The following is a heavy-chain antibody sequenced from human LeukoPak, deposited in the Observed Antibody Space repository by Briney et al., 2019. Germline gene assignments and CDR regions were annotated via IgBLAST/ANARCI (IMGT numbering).Heavy chain of an antibody. CDR3: AGGAVTFDY. Sequence: GGSLRLSCAASGFTFSRYSMNWVRQTPGKGLEWVSSISSSSTYIYYANSVKGRFTISRDDAKNSLYPQMNSLRAEDTAVYYCAGGAVTFDYWGQGTLLTVSS. CDR2: ISSSSTYI. J-gene: IGHJ4*02. D-gene: IGHD4-11*01. V-gene: IGHV3-21*01. CDR1: GFTFSRYS.